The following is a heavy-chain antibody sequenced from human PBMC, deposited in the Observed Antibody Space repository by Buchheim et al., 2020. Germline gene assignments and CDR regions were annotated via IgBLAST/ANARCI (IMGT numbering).Heavy chain of an antibody. V-gene: IGHV3-11*06. CDR1: GFTFSDYY. CDR3: AKEKAVAGPYYYGMDV. CDR2: ISSSSSYT. D-gene: IGHD6-19*01. Sequence: QVQLVESGGGLVKPGGSLRLSCSASGFTFSDYYMSWIRQAPGKGLEWVSYISSSSSYTNYADSVKGRFTISRDNAKNSLYLQMNSLRAEDTAVYYCAKEKAVAGPYYYGMDVWGQGTT. J-gene: IGHJ6*02.